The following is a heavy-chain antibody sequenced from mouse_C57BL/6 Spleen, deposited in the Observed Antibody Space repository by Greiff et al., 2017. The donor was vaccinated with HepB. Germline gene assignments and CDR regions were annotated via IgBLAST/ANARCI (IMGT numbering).Heavy chain of an antibody. Sequence: QVQLQQSGPELVKPGASVKISCKASGYAFSSSWMNWVKQSPGKGLEWIGRIYPGDGDTNYNGKFKGKATLTADKSSSTAYMQLSSLTSEDSAVYFCARGSTMITTGTAYFDYWGQGTTLTVSS. D-gene: IGHD2-4*01. V-gene: IGHV1-82*01. J-gene: IGHJ2*01. CDR3: ARGSTMITTGTAYFDY. CDR1: GYAFSSSW. CDR2: IYPGDGDT.